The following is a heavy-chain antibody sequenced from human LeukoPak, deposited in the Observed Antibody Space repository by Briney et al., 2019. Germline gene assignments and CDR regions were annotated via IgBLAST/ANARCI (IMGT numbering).Heavy chain of an antibody. Sequence: SETLSLTCTVSGGSISSSSYYWGWIRQPPGKGLEWIGSIYYRGSTYYNPSLKSRVTISVDTSKNQFSLKLSSVTAADTAVYYCAIPAAIGDYYYYGMDVWGQGTTVTVSS. V-gene: IGHV4-39*01. CDR1: GGSISSSSYY. CDR2: IYYRGST. CDR3: AIPAAIGDYYYYGMDV. J-gene: IGHJ6*02. D-gene: IGHD2-2*02.